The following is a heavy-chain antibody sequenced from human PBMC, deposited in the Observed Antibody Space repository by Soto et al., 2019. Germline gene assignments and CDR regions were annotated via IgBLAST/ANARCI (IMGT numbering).Heavy chain of an antibody. CDR1: GFIFRDFY. J-gene: IGHJ6*02. CDR2: ISSSSSST. V-gene: IGHV3-11*06. Sequence: GGSLRLSCAASGFIFRDFYMSWIRQVPGKGLEWLSKISSSSSSTDYADSVKGRFTISRDNAKNSLYLQLSSQRAEDTAVYYCARDRGGGSIFGGHYGMDVWGQGTTVTVSS. D-gene: IGHD3-3*01. CDR3: ARDRGGGSIFGGHYGMDV.